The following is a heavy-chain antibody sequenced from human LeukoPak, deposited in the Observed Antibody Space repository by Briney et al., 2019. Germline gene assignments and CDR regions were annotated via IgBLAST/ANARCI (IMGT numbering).Heavy chain of an antibody. Sequence: SVKVSCKASGGTFSSYAISWVRQAPGQGLEWMGRIIPIFGTANYAQKFQGRVTITKDESTSNAYMEQCSMRSEDAAVYYCGRGISPRNKGAFDYWGQGTLVTVSS. J-gene: IGHJ4*02. CDR2: IIPIFGTA. D-gene: IGHD1/OR15-1a*01. CDR3: GRGISPRNKGAFDY. CDR1: GGTFSSYA. V-gene: IGHV1-69*05.